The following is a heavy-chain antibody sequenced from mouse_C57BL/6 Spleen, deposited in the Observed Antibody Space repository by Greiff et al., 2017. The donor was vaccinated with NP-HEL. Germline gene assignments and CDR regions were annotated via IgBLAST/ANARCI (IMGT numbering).Heavy chain of an antibody. J-gene: IGHJ4*01. CDR2: INPSTGGT. V-gene: IGHV1-42*01. CDR3: ASRTGTGAMDY. Sequence: EVQLQQSGPELVKPGASVKISCKASGYSFTGYYMNWVKQSPEKSLEWIGEINPSTGGTTYNQKFKAKATLTVDKSSSTAYMQLKSLTSEDSAVYYCASRTGTGAMDYWGQGTSVTVSS. CDR1: GYSFTGYY. D-gene: IGHD4-1*01.